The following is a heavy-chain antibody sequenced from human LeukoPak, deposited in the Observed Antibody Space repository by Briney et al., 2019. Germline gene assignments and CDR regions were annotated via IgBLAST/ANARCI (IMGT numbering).Heavy chain of an antibody. CDR3: AGLGREGWLEHFDY. CDR1: GGTFSSYA. J-gene: IGHJ4*02. D-gene: IGHD1/OR15-1a*01. CDR2: IIPIFGIA. V-gene: IGHV1-69*04. Sequence: GASVKVSCKASGGTFSSYAISWVRQAPGQGLEWMGRIIPIFGIANYAQKFQGRVTITADKSTSTAYMELSSLRSEDTAVYYCAGLGREGWLEHFDYWGQGTLVTVSS.